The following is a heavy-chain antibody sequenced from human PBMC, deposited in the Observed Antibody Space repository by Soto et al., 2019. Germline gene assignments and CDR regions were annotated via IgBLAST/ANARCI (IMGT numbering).Heavy chain of an antibody. CDR3: ARANIVVVPADLYYYYGMDV. J-gene: IGHJ6*02. V-gene: IGHV1-3*01. CDR2: INAGNGNT. D-gene: IGHD2-2*01. Sequence: ASVKVSCKASGYTFTSYAMHWVRQAPGQRLAWMGWINAGNGNTKYSQKFQGRVTITRDTSASTAYMELSSLRSEDTAVYYCARANIVVVPADLYYYYGMDVWGQGTTVTVSS. CDR1: GYTFTSYA.